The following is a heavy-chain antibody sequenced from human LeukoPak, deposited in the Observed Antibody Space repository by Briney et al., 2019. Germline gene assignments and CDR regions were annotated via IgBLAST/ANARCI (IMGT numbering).Heavy chain of an antibody. J-gene: IGHJ5*02. CDR1: GVXISTYY. CDR2: IHYTGST. CDR3: ARDIYGSGHGWFDV. D-gene: IGHD3-10*01. Sequence: SETLSLTCIVSGVXISTYYWSWIRQPPGKGLEWMGYIHYTGSTNYNPSLKSRVTISVDTSKRQLSLMLRSVTAADTAVYYCARDIYGSGHGWFDVWGQGTLVTVSS. V-gene: IGHV4-59*01.